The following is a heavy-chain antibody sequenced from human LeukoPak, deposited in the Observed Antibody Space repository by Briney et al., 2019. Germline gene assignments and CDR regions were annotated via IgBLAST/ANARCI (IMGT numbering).Heavy chain of an antibody. V-gene: IGHV4-30-2*01. J-gene: IGHJ4*02. D-gene: IGHD3-3*01. CDR1: VGSFSSGGYY. CDR3: ARETTPDFSRGFDY. CDR2: IYHSGST. Sequence: SETLSLTCAVYVGSFSSGGYYWSWIRQPPGKGLEWIGYIYHSGSTYYNPSLKSRVTISVDRSKNQFSLKLSSVTAADTAVYYCARETTPDFSRGFDYWGQGTLVTVSS.